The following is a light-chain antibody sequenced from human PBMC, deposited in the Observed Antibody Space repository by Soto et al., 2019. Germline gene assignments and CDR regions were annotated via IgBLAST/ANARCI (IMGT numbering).Light chain of an antibody. J-gene: IGLJ2*01. V-gene: IGLV2-11*01. CDR2: DVS. CDR1: SSDVGGYNY. Sequence: QSVLTQPRSVSGSPGQSVTISCTGTSSDVGGYNYVSWYQQHPGKAPKLMIYDVSKRPSGVPDRCSGSRSGNTASLTISGLQAEDEADYYCCSYAGSYSADVVFGGGTKVTVL. CDR3: CSYAGSYSADVV.